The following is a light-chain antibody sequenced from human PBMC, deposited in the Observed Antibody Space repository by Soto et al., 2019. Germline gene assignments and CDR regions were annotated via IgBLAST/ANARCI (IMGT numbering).Light chain of an antibody. J-gene: IGKJ1*01. V-gene: IGKV1-39*01. Sequence: DIQMTQSPSSLSGSGGDSLTITCRASQTISSWLAWYQQKPGKAPKLLIYAASNLQSGVPSRFSASGSGTDFTLTLNSLQPEDFATYYCQQGYSTPWTFGQGTKVDIK. CDR2: AAS. CDR1: QTISSW. CDR3: QQGYSTPWT.